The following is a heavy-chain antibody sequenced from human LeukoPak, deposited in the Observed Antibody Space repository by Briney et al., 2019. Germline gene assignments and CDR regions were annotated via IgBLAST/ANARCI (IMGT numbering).Heavy chain of an antibody. CDR2: ISFNGRNT. Sequence: GGSLRLSCAASGFNFSDSAMSWVRQTPRKGLEWVSLISFNGRNTYYGDSVKGRFTISRDNSKDTVYLQMNSLRAEDTAIFYCARDIELSTWGPGTMVTVSS. J-gene: IGHJ3*01. V-gene: IGHV3-23*01. CDR3: ARDIELST. D-gene: IGHD5-12*01. CDR1: GFNFSDSA.